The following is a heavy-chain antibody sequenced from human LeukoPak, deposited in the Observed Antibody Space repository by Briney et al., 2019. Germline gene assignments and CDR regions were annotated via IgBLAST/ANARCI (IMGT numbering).Heavy chain of an antibody. CDR3: ARIEGMASTMGD. J-gene: IGHJ4*02. CDR2: ISAYNGNT. D-gene: IGHD5/OR15-5a*01. V-gene: IGHV1-18*01. Sequence: ASVKVSCKASGYTFTSYGTSWVRQAPGQGLEWMGWISAYNGNTNYAQKLQGRVTMTRDTSTSTAYMELSSLRSEDTAVYYCARIEGMASTMGDWGQGTLVTVSS. CDR1: GYTFTSYG.